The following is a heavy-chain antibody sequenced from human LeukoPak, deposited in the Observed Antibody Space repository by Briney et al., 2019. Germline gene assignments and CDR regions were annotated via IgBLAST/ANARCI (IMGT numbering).Heavy chain of an antibody. V-gene: IGHV7-4-1*01. CDR1: GYTFTSYA. CDR2: INTNTGNP. D-gene: IGHD7-27*01. CDR3: ASRKLGNDY. Sequence: EASVKVSCKASGYTFTSYAMNWVRQAPGQGLEWMGWINTNTGNPTYAQGFTGRFVFSLDTSVSTAYLQIRSLKAEDTAVYYCASRKLGNDYWGQGTLVTVSS. J-gene: IGHJ4*02.